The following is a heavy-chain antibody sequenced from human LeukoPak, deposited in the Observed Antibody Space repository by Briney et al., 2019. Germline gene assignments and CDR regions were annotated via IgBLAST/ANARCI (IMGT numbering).Heavy chain of an antibody. D-gene: IGHD1-26*01. V-gene: IGHV3-21*01. CDR2: ISSSSSYI. CDR3: ARSYSGSYGPYYYMDV. CDR1: GFTFSSYS. Sequence: GGSLRLSCAASGFTFSSYSMNWVRQAPGKGLEWVSSISSSSSYIYYADSVKGRFTISRDNAKNSLYLQMNSLRAEDTAVYYCARSYSGSYGPYYYMDVWGKGTTVTASS. J-gene: IGHJ6*03.